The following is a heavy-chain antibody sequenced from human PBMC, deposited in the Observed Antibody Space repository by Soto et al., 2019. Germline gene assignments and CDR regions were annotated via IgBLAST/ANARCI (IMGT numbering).Heavy chain of an antibody. CDR3: TRDGVGGYGNF. J-gene: IGHJ4*02. CDR2: IRGKTDGGTT. CDR1: GFTFGDYA. Sequence: EVQLVESGGDLVQPGRSLILSCTSSGFTFGDYAMTWFRQAPGRGLDWVGLIRGKTDGGTTEYAASVKGRFIISGDDSKSITYLQMNSLKLEDTGVYYCTRDGVGGYGNFWGQGTLVTVSS. V-gene: IGHV3-49*03. D-gene: IGHD3-22*01.